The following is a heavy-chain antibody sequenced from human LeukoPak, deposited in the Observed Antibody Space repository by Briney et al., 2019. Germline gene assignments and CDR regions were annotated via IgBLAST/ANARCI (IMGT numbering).Heavy chain of an antibody. V-gene: IGHV3-15*01. D-gene: IGHD5-12*01. CDR3: TWMATIFTVDY. Sequence: GESLRLSCLLSGLNFSDAWMSWLRPAPGRGLQWVGRIRNDRITDYAAPVQGRFSISRDNSKNTFYLQMNSLRTEDTGMYFCTWMATIFTVDYWGQGSLVTVSS. CDR1: GLNFSDAW. CDR2: IRNDRIT. J-gene: IGHJ4*02.